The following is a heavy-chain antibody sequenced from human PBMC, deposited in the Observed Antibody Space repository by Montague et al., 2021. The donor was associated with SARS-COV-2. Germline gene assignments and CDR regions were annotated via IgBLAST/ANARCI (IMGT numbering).Heavy chain of an antibody. CDR1: GGSISSSSYF. J-gene: IGHJ4*02. CDR2: IYYSGST. Sequence: SETLSLTCTVPGGSISSSSYFWGWIRQPPGKGLEWIGSIYYSGSTYYNPSLKSRVTISVDTSKNQFSLELSSVTAADTAVYYCARAFIAAAGTTSFDYWGQGTLVTVSS. CDR3: ARAFIAAAGTTSFDY. V-gene: IGHV4-39*01. D-gene: IGHD6-13*01.